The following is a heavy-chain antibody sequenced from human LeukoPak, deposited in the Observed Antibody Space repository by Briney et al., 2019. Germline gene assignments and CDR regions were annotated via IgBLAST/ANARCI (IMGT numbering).Heavy chain of an antibody. Sequence: PGRSLRLSCAASGFTLSNYHMHWFRQAPGKGLEWVAVISHDGSNTFYVDSVQDRFIISRDKSKNTLNLQMNSLRAEDSAVYYCARIHGPTRAHYFFDYWGQGTLVTVSS. J-gene: IGHJ4*02. V-gene: IGHV3-33*01. CDR1: GFTLSNYH. D-gene: IGHD2-2*01. CDR2: ISHDGSNT. CDR3: ARIHGPTRAHYFFDY.